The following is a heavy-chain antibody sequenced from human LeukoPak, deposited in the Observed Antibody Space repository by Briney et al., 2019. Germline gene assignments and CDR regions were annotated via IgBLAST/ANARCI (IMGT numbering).Heavy chain of an antibody. CDR3: AKSWRYYDSSNYYAFDI. V-gene: IGHV3-11*01. D-gene: IGHD3-22*01. Sequence: GGSLRLSCAASGFTFSDYYMSWIRQAPGKGLEWVSYISSSGSTIYYADSVKGRFTISRDNAKNSLYLQMNGLRAEDTAVYYCAKSWRYYDSSNYYAFDIWGQGTMVPVSS. CDR1: GFTFSDYY. J-gene: IGHJ3*02. CDR2: ISSSGSTI.